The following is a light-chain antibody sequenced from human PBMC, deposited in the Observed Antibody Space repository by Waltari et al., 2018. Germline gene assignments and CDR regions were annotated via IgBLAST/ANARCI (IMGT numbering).Light chain of an antibody. CDR3: QSYDNSLSGVV. CDR1: SSNIGAGYD. CDR2: SIT. Sequence: QSVLTQPPSVSGAPGQRVTISCTGNSSNIGAGYDVHWYQQLQETAPKLLIYSITRRPSGVPARFSGARSGTSASLAITGLQAEYEAHYHCQSYDNSLSGVVFGGGTKLTVL. J-gene: IGLJ2*01. V-gene: IGLV1-40*01.